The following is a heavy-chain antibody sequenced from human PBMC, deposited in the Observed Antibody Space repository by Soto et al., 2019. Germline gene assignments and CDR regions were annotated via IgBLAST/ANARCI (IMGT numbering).Heavy chain of an antibody. V-gene: IGHV4-30-4*08. J-gene: IGHJ5*01. CDR3: ARGRYCLTGRCIPKWFDF. D-gene: IGHD7-27*01. CDR1: GGTPSQFCYF. Sequence: ARSPTWSGSGGTPSQFCYFLAWIRQPPKQALENIGYIYKNATTYYNPSFESRVAIFVDTSKSQFSLNVTSVTAPDTAVYFSARGRYCLTGRCIPKWFDFWGQRALVTVSS. CDR2: IYKNATT.